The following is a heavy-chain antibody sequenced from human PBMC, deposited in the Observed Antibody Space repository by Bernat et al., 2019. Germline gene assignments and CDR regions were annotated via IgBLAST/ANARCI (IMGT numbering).Heavy chain of an antibody. Sequence: EVQLVESGGGLVQPGGSLRLSCAASGFTFSSYWMHWVRHFPGKGLVWVSRINRDGSITNYADSVMGRFTISRDNARNTVFLQMNRLRVDDTAIYYCARGPHPDSSGTGSYWGQGTLVTVSS. CDR2: INRDGSIT. J-gene: IGHJ4*02. CDR3: ARGPHPDSSGTGSY. V-gene: IGHV3-74*01. CDR1: GFTFSSYW. D-gene: IGHD1-1*01.